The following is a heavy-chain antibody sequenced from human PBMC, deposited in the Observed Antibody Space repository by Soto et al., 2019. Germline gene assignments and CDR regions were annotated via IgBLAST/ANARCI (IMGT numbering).Heavy chain of an antibody. J-gene: IGHJ6*02. CDR2: IDPSDSYT. CDR3: ARLAVEKSIAALYYYYGMDV. V-gene: IGHV5-10-1*01. D-gene: IGHD6-6*01. CDR1: GYSFTSYW. Sequence: PGESLKISCKGSGYSFTSYWISWVRQMPGKGLEWMGRIDPSDSYTNYSPSFQGHVTISADKSISTAYLQWSSLKASDTAMYYCARLAVEKSIAALYYYYGMDVWGQGTTVTVSS.